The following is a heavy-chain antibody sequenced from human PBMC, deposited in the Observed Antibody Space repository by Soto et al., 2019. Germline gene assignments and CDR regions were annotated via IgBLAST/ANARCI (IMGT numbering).Heavy chain of an antibody. CDR2: IDNAGTDS. D-gene: IGHD3-10*01. V-gene: IGHV3-74*01. J-gene: IGHJ6*04. Sequence: EVQLVESGGGLVQPGGSLRLSCAASGFTLSGRSMHWVRQAPGKGLVWVSGIDNAGTDSTYADSVKGRFTSSRDNTKKMLYLQRNSLRVEDTAVYYCARGWFGPDVWGKGTAVTVSS. CDR1: GFTLSGRS. CDR3: ARGWFGPDV.